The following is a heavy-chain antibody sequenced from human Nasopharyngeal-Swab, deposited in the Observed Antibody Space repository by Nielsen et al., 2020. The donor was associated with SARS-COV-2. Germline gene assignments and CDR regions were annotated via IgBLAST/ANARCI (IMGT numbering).Heavy chain of an antibody. J-gene: IGHJ3*02. CDR3: ARDDIPIIAAAGVDAFDI. D-gene: IGHD6-13*01. CDR2: ISSSSSYI. V-gene: IGHV3-21*01. CDR1: GFTFSSYS. Sequence: GESLKISCAASGFTFSSYSMNWVRQAPGKGLEWVSSISSSSSYIYYVDSVKGRFTISRDNTKNSLYLQMNSLRAEDTAVYYCARDDIPIIAAAGVDAFDIWGQGTMVTVSS.